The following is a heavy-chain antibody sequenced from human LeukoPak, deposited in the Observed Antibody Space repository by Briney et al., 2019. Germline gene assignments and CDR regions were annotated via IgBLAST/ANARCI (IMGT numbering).Heavy chain of an antibody. J-gene: IGHJ3*02. CDR2: ISYDGSNK. Sequence: PGGSLRLSCAASGFTFSSYAMHWVRQAPGKGQEWVAVISYDGSNKYYADSVKGRFTISRDNSKNTLYLQMNSLRAEDTAVYYCARDHGAVAGTNAFDIWGQGTMVTVSS. CDR1: GFTFSSYA. CDR3: ARDHGAVAGTNAFDI. V-gene: IGHV3-30*04. D-gene: IGHD6-19*01.